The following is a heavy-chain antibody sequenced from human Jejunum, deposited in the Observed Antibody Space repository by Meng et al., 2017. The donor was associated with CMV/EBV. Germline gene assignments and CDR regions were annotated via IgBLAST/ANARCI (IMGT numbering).Heavy chain of an antibody. CDR2: IYSGGSTT. D-gene: IGHD3-22*01. Sequence: FTFSTYAMTWVRQAPGKGLEWVSLIYSGGSTTYYADSVKGRFTISRDDSKNTLYLQMNSLRAEDTAIYYCAKDLFYDGSGYYLGNWGQGALVIVSS. CDR1: FTFSTYA. J-gene: IGHJ4*02. CDR3: AKDLFYDGSGYYLGN. V-gene: IGHV3-23*03.